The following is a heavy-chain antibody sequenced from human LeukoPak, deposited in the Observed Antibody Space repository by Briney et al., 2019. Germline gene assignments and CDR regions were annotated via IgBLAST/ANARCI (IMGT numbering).Heavy chain of an antibody. CDR1: GFTFSSCA. CDR3: ASFHDYGDP. J-gene: IGHJ5*02. CDR2: INHSGST. D-gene: IGHD4-17*01. V-gene: IGHV4-34*01. Sequence: GSLRLSCAASGFTFSSCAMSWVRQAPGKGLEWIGEINHSGSTNYNPSLKSRVTISVDTSKNQFSLKLSSVTAADTAVYYCASFHDYGDPWGQGTLVTVSS.